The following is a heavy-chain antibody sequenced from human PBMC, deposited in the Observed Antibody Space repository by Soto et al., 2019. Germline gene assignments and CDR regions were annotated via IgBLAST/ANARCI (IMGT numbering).Heavy chain of an antibody. J-gene: IGHJ3*02. Sequence: GGSLRLSCAASGFTFSSYGMHWVRQAPGKGLEWVAVIWYDGSNKYYADSVKGRFTISRDNSKNTLYLQMNSLRAEDTAVYYCAKGLRTNYYDSSGYYLFFLAFAIWGQGTMVTVSS. CDR3: AKGLRTNYYDSSGYYLFFLAFAI. CDR1: GFTFSSYG. V-gene: IGHV3-33*06. CDR2: IWYDGSNK. D-gene: IGHD3-22*01.